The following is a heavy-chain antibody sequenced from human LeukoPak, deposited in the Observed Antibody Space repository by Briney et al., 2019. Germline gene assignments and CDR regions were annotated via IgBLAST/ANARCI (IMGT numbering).Heavy chain of an antibody. D-gene: IGHD6-13*01. J-gene: IGHJ4*02. CDR1: GFSFKDYY. CDR2: INVNGGAM. CDR3: ARGPRILAAGSYYFDY. Sequence: GGSLRLSCAASGFSFKDYYFSWIRQAPGKGLEWVSFINVNGGAMYYADFVKGRFTISRDNAKSSLYLEMNSVRVEDTAVYYCARGPRILAAGSYYFDYWGQGSLVTVSS. V-gene: IGHV3-11*01.